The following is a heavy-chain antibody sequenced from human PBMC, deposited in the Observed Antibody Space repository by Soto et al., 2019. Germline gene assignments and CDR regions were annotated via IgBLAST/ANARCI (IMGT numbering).Heavy chain of an antibody. CDR3: ASAPGDHYYYYGMDV. CDR1: VVTVNSNY. D-gene: IGHD3-10*01. J-gene: IGHJ6*02. Sequence: SLRLSCAASVVTVNSNYMTWVRKTPGKGLEWVSVIYSGGSTYYADSVKGRFTISRDNSKNTLYLQMNSLRAEDTAVYYCASAPGDHYYYYGMDVWGQGTTVTVSS. CDR2: IYSGGST. V-gene: IGHV3-53*01.